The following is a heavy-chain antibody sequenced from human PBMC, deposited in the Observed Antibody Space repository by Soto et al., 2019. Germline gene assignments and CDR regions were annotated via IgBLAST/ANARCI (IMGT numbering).Heavy chain of an antibody. Sequence: QAHLVQSGAEVKKPGSSVKVSCRASGGSFSSHCLIWVRQAPGQGLEWMGGLVPTFGAPKYAQKFQDRVTITADISTTTVYMELNRLKVEDTAMYFCARWAGECTEGDGFAPLDFWGQGTPLTVSS. J-gene: IGHJ4*02. CDR2: LVPTFGAP. CDR3: ARWAGECTEGDGFAPLDF. CDR1: GGSFSSHC. V-gene: IGHV1-69*06. D-gene: IGHD2-8*02.